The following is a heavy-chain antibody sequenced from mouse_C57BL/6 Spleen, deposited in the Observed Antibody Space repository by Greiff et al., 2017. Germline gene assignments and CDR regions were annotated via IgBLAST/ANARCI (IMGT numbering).Heavy chain of an antibody. V-gene: IGHV1-82*01. CDR3: ARQSFSGTSGDY. D-gene: IGHD4-1*01. Sequence: QVQLQQSGPELVKPGASVKISCKASGYAFSSSWMNWVKQRPGKGLEWIGRIYPGDGDTNYNGKFKGKATLTADKSSSTAYMQLSSLTSEDSAVYFCARQSFSGTSGDYWGQGTTLTVSS. J-gene: IGHJ2*01. CDR2: IYPGDGDT. CDR1: GYAFSSSW.